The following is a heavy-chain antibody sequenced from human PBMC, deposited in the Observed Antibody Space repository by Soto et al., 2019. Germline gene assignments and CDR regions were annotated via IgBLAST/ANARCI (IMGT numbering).Heavy chain of an antibody. CDR2: ISYSGST. J-gene: IGHJ4*02. CDR1: GGSMSSPY. Sequence: ETLSLTCTVSGGSMSSPYWTWLRQPPGKGLEWIGYISYSGSTYYNPSLKSRVTMTTDTSTSTAYMELRSLRSDDTAVYYCARDGVAVTTGIAGYWGQGTLVTVSS. D-gene: IGHD4-4*01. CDR3: ARDGVAVTTGIAGY. V-gene: IGHV4-59*11.